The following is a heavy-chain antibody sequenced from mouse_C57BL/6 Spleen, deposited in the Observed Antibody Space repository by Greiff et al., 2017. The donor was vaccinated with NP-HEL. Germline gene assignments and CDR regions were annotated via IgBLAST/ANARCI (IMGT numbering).Heavy chain of an antibody. CDR2: ISYDGSN. J-gene: IGHJ2*01. Sequence: VQLQQSGPGLVKPSQSLSLTCSVTGYSITSGYYWNWIRQFPGNKLEWMGYISYDGSNNYNPSLKNRISITRDTSKNQFFLKLNSVTTEDTATYYCASGDYGFDYWGQGTTLTVSS. CDR1: GYSITSGYY. D-gene: IGHD2-4*01. CDR3: ASGDYGFDY. V-gene: IGHV3-6*01.